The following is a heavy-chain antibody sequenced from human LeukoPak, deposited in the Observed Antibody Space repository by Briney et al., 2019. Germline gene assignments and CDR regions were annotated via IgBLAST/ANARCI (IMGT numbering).Heavy chain of an antibody. Sequence: SETLSLTCAVSGYSISSGYYWGWIRQPPGKGLEWIGSIYHSGSTYYNPSLKSRVTISVDTSKNQFSLKLSSVTAADTAVYYCARASRFLGYCSGGSCYLDAFDIWGQGTMVTVSS. CDR3: ARASRFLGYCSGGSCYLDAFDI. V-gene: IGHV4-38-2*01. CDR1: GYSISSGYY. D-gene: IGHD2-15*01. J-gene: IGHJ3*02. CDR2: IYHSGST.